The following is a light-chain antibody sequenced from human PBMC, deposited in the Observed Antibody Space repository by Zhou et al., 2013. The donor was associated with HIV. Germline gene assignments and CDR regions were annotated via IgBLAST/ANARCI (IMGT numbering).Light chain of an antibody. V-gene: IGKV1D-12*01. CDR3: QHYDSYPYA. CDR2: GAS. Sequence: DIQMTQSPSSVSASVGDRITITCRASQGISKWLAWYQQKPGKAPKLLIYGASSLQSGVPSRFSGSGFGTDFTLTINRLHPEDFATYYCQHYDSYPYAFGQGTKLEI. J-gene: IGKJ2*01. CDR1: QGISKW.